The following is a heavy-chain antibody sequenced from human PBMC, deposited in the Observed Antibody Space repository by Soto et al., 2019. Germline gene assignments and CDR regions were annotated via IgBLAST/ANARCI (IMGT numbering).Heavy chain of an antibody. CDR1: GFTFSNFG. D-gene: IGHD6-13*01. CDR2: ISYDGNIK. J-gene: IGHJ4*02. Sequence: QVQLVEAGGGVVQPGRSLRLSCAASGFTFSNFGMHWVRQAPGKGLEWVASISYDGNIKHSADSVEGRFTISRDNSKNTMYLQMNSLRSGETAVYYCARFWGPVTAAVDDYWGQGTLVTVSS. V-gene: IGHV3-30*03. CDR3: ARFWGPVTAAVDDY.